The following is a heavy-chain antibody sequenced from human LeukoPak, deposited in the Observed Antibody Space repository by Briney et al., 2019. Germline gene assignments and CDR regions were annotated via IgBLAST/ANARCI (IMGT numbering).Heavy chain of an antibody. Sequence: ASVRVSCKASGYTFTSYDINWVRQATGQGLEWMGWMNPNSGNTGYAQKFQGRVTITRNTSISTAYMELSSLRAEDTAVYYCAKLEDIVVVVAATGSGHAFDIWGQGTMVTVSS. CDR1: GYTFTSYD. CDR3: AKLEDIVVVVAATGSGHAFDI. J-gene: IGHJ3*02. CDR2: MNPNSGNT. D-gene: IGHD2-15*01. V-gene: IGHV1-8*03.